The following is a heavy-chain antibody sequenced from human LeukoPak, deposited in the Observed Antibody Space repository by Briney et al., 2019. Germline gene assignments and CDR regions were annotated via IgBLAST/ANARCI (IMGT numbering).Heavy chain of an antibody. J-gene: IGHJ4*02. CDR1: GFTFDDYA. V-gene: IGHV3-9*01. Sequence: GRSLRLSCAASGFTFDDYAMHWVRQAPGKGLEWVSGISWNSGSIGYADSVKGRFTISRDNAKNSLYLQMDSLRAEDTAVYYCARDDRYSYGYNDYWGQGTLVTVSS. D-gene: IGHD5-18*01. CDR3: ARDDRYSYGYNDY. CDR2: ISWNSGSI.